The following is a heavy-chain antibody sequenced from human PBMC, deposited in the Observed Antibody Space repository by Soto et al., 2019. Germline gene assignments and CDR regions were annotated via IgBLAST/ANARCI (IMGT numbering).Heavy chain of an antibody. Sequence: QITLKESGPPLVKPTQTLTLTCTFSGFSLSTSGVGVGWIRQPPGKALEWLALIYWNDDKRYSPSLKSRLTITKDTSKNQVDLTMTNMDPVDTATYYCAHRLGGSGSYSFDYWGQGTLVTVSS. V-gene: IGHV2-5*01. CDR1: GFSLSTSGVG. J-gene: IGHJ4*02. CDR3: AHRLGGSGSYSFDY. D-gene: IGHD3-10*01. CDR2: IYWNDDK.